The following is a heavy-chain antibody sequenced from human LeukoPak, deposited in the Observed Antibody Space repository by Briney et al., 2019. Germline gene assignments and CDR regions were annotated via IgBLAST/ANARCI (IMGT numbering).Heavy chain of an antibody. J-gene: IGHJ5*02. Sequence: GASLRLSCAASGFTFSSYAMSWVRQAPGKGLEWVSAISGSGGSTYYADSVKGRFTISRDNSKNTLYLQMNSLRAEDTAVYYCAKADSSSWYDNWFDPWGQGTLVTVSS. CDR3: AKADSSSWYDNWFDP. CDR2: ISGSGGST. D-gene: IGHD6-13*01. CDR1: GFTFSSYA. V-gene: IGHV3-23*01.